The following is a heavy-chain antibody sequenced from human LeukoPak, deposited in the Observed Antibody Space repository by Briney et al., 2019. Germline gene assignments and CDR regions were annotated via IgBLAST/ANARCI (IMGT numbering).Heavy chain of an antibody. J-gene: IGHJ4*02. Sequence: GGSLRLSCAASGFTFSSCAMSGVRQAPGKGLEWVSAISDNGINTWHADSVKGRFTISRDNSKNSLYLQMNSLRAEDTAVYYCTKELRMVGFTKGFDYWGQGILVTVSS. CDR1: GFTFSSCA. D-gene: IGHD1-26*01. V-gene: IGHV3-23*01. CDR2: ISDNGINT. CDR3: TKELRMVGFTKGFDY.